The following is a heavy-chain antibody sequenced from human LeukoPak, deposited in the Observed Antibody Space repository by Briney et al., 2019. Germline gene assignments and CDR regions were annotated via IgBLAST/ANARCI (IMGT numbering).Heavy chain of an antibody. Sequence: GGSLRLSCAASGFTFSSYAMSWVRQAPGKGLEWVSAISGSGGNTYYADSVKGRFTISRDNSKNTLYLQMNSLRAEDTAVYYCAAEGGVYYYGSSGYYESMNFDDWGQGTLVTVSS. CDR2: ISGSGGNT. J-gene: IGHJ4*02. CDR1: GFTFSSYA. V-gene: IGHV3-23*01. D-gene: IGHD3-22*01. CDR3: AAEGGVYYYGSSGYYESMNFDD.